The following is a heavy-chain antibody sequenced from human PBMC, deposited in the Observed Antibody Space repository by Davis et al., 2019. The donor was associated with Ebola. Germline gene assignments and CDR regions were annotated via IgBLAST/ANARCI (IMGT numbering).Heavy chain of an antibody. CDR2: MNPNSGNT. D-gene: IGHD1-26*01. CDR1: GYTFTSYD. J-gene: IGHJ6*02. CDR3: ARGRPTHSGSYSTYYYYYGMDV. V-gene: IGHV1-8*01. Sequence: ASVKVSCKASGYTFTSYDINWVRQATGQGLEWMGWMNPNSGNTGYAQKFQGRVTMTRNTSISTVYMELSSLRSEDTAVYYCARGRPTHSGSYSTYYYYYGMDVWGQGTTGTVSS.